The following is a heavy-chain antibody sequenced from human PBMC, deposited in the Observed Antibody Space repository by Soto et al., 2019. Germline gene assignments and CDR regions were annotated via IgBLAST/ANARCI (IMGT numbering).Heavy chain of an antibody. CDR2: IYWDDDK. D-gene: IGHD4-17*01. Sequence: QITLKESGPTLVKPTQTLTLTCTFSGFSLSTSGVGVGWIRQPPGKALEWLALIYWDDDKRYSPSLKSRLTLTKDTSKNQVALTMTNIDPVDTATYYCPHRPNDYGDYYVDYWGQGTLVTVSS. CDR3: PHRPNDYGDYYVDY. J-gene: IGHJ4*02. V-gene: IGHV2-5*02. CDR1: GFSLSTSGVG.